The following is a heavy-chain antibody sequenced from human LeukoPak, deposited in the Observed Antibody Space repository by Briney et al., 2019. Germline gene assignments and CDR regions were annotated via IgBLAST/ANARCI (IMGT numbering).Heavy chain of an antibody. CDR1: GYSFTSYW. CDR2: IDPSDSYT. Sequence: GESLKISCKGSGYSFTSYWISWVRQMPGKGLEWMGRIDPSDSYTNYSPSFQGHVTISADKSISTAYLQWSSLKASDTAMYYCARGVAMVRGVIITSPYGMDVWGKGTTVTVSS. D-gene: IGHD3-10*01. J-gene: IGHJ6*04. CDR3: ARGVAMVRGVIITSPYGMDV. V-gene: IGHV5-10-1*01.